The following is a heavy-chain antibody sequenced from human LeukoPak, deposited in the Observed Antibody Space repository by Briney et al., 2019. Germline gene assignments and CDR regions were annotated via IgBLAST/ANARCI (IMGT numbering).Heavy chain of an antibody. V-gene: IGHV4-30-4*01. Sequence: SQTPSLTCTVSGGSISSGDYYWSWIRQPPGKGLEWIGYIYYSGSTYYNPSLKSRVTISVDTSKNQFSLKLSSVTAADTAVYYCAKSGPPAGRPDAFDIWGQGTMATVSS. D-gene: IGHD2-2*01. CDR2: IYYSGST. CDR1: GGSISSGDYY. CDR3: AKSGPPAGRPDAFDI. J-gene: IGHJ3*02.